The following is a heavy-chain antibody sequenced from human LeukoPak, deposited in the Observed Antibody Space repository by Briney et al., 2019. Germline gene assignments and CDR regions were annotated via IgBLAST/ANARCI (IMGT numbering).Heavy chain of an antibody. CDR3: ARYLGRFDP. CDR2: INHSGST. J-gene: IGHJ5*02. D-gene: IGHD1-26*01. V-gene: IGHV4-34*01. Sequence: SESLSLTCAVYGGSFSGYYWSWIRQPPGKGLEWIGEINHSGSTNYNPSLKSRVTISVDTSKNQFSLKLSSVTAADTAVYYCARYLGRFDPWGQGTLVTVSS. CDR1: GGSFSGYY.